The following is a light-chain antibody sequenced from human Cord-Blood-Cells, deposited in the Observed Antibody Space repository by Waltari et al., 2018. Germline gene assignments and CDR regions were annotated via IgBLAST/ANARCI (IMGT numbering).Light chain of an antibody. CDR3: QQYNSYSST. CDR2: DAS. J-gene: IGKJ4*01. Sequence: DIQMTQSPSTLSASVGDRVTITCRASQSISSWLAWYQQKPGKAPKLLIYDASSLESGVPSRFSGSGSRTEFTLTISSLQPDDFATYYCQQYNSYSSTFGGGTKVEIK. CDR1: QSISSW. V-gene: IGKV1-5*01.